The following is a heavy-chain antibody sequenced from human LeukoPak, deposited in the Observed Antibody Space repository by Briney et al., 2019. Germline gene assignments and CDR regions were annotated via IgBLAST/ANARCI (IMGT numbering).Heavy chain of an antibody. V-gene: IGHV3-30*04. CDR2: ISYDGSNK. CDR3: ARSRGLRLLPPAFDI. D-gene: IGHD3-16*01. Sequence: GRSLRLSCAASGFTFSSYAMHWVRQAPGKGLEWVAVISYDGSNKYYADSVKGRFTISRDNSKNTLYLQMNSLRAEDTAVYYCARSRGLRLLPPAFDIWGQGTMVTVSS. J-gene: IGHJ3*02. CDR1: GFTFSSYA.